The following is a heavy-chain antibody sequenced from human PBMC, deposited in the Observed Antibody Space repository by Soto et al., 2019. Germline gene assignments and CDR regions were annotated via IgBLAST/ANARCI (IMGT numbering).Heavy chain of an antibody. V-gene: IGHV3-15*01. Sequence: GGSLRLSCAASGFTFSNAWMSWVRQAPGKGLEWVGRIKSKTDGGTTDYAAPVKGRFTISRDDSKNTLYLQMNSLKTEDTAVYYCTTLHGGPQPFYPGYYYYMDVWGKGTTVTVSS. CDR3: TTLHGGPQPFYPGYYYYMDV. J-gene: IGHJ6*03. CDR1: GFTFSNAW. CDR2: IKSKTDGGTT. D-gene: IGHD3-16*01.